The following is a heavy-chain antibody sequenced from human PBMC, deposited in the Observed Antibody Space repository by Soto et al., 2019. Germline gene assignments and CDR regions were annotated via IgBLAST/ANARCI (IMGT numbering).Heavy chain of an antibody. CDR1: GGSISSSSYY. D-gene: IGHD3-3*01. V-gene: IGHV4-39*01. CDR3: ASQRGENYDFWSGYFYQVEGYYYYGMVV. Sequence: PSETLSLTCTASGGSISSSSYYWGWIRQPPGKGLEWIGSIYYSGSTYYNPSLKSRVTISVDTSKNQFSLKLSSVTAADTAVYYCASQRGENYDFWSGYFYQVEGYYYYGMVVCCQGTTVTV. J-gene: IGHJ6*01. CDR2: IYYSGST.